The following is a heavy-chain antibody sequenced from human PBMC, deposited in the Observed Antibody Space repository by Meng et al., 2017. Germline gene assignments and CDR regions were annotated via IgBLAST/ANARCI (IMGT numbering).Heavy chain of an antibody. CDR3: ARGGNVRDGCNY. CDR2: INPSGGST. V-gene: IGHV1-46*01. J-gene: IGHJ4*02. D-gene: IGHD5-24*01. CDR1: GYTFTSYY. Sequence: VRSGAVGKKLGASMKVSCKASGYTFTSYYMHWVLQAPGQGLEWMGIINPSGGSTSYAQKFQGRVTMTKDTSTSTVYMELSSLRSEDTAVYYCARGGNVRDGCNYWGQGTLVTVFS.